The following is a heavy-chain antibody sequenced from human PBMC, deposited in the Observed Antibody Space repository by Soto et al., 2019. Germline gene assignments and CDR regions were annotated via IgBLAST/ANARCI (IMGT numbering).Heavy chain of an antibody. V-gene: IGHV5-51*01. CDR1: GYSFTSYW. CDR3: ARHGRINGNTSGDYYYGMDV. D-gene: IGHD1-7*01. J-gene: IGHJ6*02. Sequence: GESLKISCKGSGYSFTSYWIGWVRQMPGKGLEWMGIIYPGDSDTRYSPSFQGQVTISADKSISTAYLQWSSLKASDTAMYYCARHGRINGNTSGDYYYGMDVWGQGTTVTVSS. CDR2: IYPGDSDT.